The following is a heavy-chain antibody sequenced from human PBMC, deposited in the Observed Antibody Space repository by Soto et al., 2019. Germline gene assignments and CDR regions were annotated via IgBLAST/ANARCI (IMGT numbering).Heavy chain of an antibody. J-gene: IGHJ4*02. CDR3: ARDPATAYSSSSFDY. D-gene: IGHD6-6*01. Sequence: GASVKVSCKASGYTFTTYGITWVRQAPGQGLEWMGWISTYDGNTNYAQKVQGRVSMTTDPSTSTAYMELRSLRSDDTAVYYCARDPATAYSSSSFDYWGQGTLVTVS. V-gene: IGHV1-18*04. CDR1: GYTFTTYG. CDR2: ISTYDGNT.